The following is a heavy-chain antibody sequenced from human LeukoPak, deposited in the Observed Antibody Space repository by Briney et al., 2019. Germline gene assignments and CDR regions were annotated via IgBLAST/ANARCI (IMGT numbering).Heavy chain of an antibody. CDR3: ARESGSSYTMVFYYYYGMDV. V-gene: IGHV3-7*01. Sequence: GGSLRLSCAASGFTFSSYWMSWVRQAPGKGLEWVANIKQDGSEKYYVDSVKGRFTISRDNAKNSLYLQMNSLRAEDTAEYYCARESGSSYTMVFYYYYGMDVWGQGTTVTVSS. D-gene: IGHD3-10*01. CDR1: GFTFSSYW. CDR2: IKQDGSEK. J-gene: IGHJ6*02.